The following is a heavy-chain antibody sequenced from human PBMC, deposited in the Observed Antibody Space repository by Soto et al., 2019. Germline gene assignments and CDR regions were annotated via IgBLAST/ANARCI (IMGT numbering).Heavy chain of an antibody. CDR2: IYYSGST. CDR1: GGAISSYY. D-gene: IGHD3-16*01. CDR3: ARENPYNYDYGVVDY. V-gene: IGHV4-59*01. J-gene: IGHJ4*02. Sequence: SETLSLTCTVSGGAISSYYWSWIRQPPGKGLEWIGYIYYSGSTNYNPSLQSRVTISVDTSKKQFFLKLSSVTAADTAVYYCARENPYNYDYGVVDYWGQGTLVTVSS.